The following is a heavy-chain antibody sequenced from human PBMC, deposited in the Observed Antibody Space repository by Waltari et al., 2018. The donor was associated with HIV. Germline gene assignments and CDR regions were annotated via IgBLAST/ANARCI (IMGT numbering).Heavy chain of an antibody. CDR3: ARAAAVAGTVYYYYGMDV. J-gene: IGHJ6*02. CDR2: IIPIFGTA. D-gene: IGHD6-19*01. V-gene: IGHV1-69*01. Sequence: QVQLVQSGAEVKKPGSSVKVSCKASGGTFSSYAISWVRQAPRPGLEWLGGIIPIFGTANYAQKFQGRVTITADESTSTAYMELSSLRSEDTAVYYCARAAAVAGTVYYYYGMDVWGQGTTVTVSS. CDR1: GGTFSSYA.